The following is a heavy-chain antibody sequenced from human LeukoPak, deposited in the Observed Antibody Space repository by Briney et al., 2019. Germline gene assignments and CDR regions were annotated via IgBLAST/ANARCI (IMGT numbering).Heavy chain of an antibody. CDR1: GFTVSSNY. D-gene: IGHD5-12*01. Sequence: GGSLRLSCAASGFTVSSNYMSWVRQAPGKGLEWVSVIYSGGSTYYEDSVKGRFTISRDNSKNTLYLQMNSLRAEDTAVYYCEGQWLRTSGNRLFDYWGQGTLVTVSS. J-gene: IGHJ4*02. CDR3: EGQWLRTSGNRLFDY. V-gene: IGHV3-53*01. CDR2: IYSGGST.